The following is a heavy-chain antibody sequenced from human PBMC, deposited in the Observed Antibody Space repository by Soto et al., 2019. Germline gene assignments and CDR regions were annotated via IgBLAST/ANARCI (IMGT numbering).Heavy chain of an antibody. CDR1: GFPLSSYS. CDR3: AGGYCSGGSCFYYYYYYYMDV. CDR2: ISSSSSTI. D-gene: IGHD2-15*01. J-gene: IGHJ6*03. V-gene: IGHV3-48*01. Sequence: PGGSLRLSCAASGFPLSSYSMNWVRQAPGKGLEWVSYISSSSSTIYYADSVKGRFTISRDNAKNSLYLQMNSLRAEDTAVYYCAGGYCSGGSCFYYYYYYYMDVWGKGTTVTVSS.